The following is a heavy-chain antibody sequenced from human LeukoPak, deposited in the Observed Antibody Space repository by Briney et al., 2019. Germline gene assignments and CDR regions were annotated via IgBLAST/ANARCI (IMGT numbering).Heavy chain of an antibody. CDR1: GGSINSYY. CDR3: ARHHLGGAPWFDP. J-gene: IGHJ5*02. CDR2: IFYNGVT. D-gene: IGHD1-26*01. V-gene: IGHV4-59*08. Sequence: SETLSLTCTVSGGSINSYYWSWIRQPPGKGLEWIGYIFYNGVTNYNPSLKSRVTISVDTSKNQLSLKLTSVTAADTAVYSCARHHLGGAPWFDPWGQGTLVTVS.